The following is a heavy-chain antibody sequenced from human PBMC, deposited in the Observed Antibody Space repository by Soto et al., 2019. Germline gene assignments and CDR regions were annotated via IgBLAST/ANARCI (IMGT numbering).Heavy chain of an antibody. CDR1: GYSFTTHG. V-gene: IGHV1-18*01. Sequence: QIQLVQSGPEVKKPGASVKVSCNTSGYSFTTHGISWVRQAPGQGLEWMGWISTYNGNTKYTQRLQGRVTLTTDTSTSTAYXXLRSLXSDDXAVXYCXRXXSGWYGPEYFDVWGRGTLVTVSS. CDR2: ISTYNGNT. CDR3: XRXXSGWYGPEYFDV. J-gene: IGHJ2*01. D-gene: IGHD6-19*01.